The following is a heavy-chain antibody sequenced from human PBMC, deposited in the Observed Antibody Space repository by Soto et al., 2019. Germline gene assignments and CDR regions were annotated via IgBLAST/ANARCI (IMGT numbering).Heavy chain of an antibody. CDR1: GFSFSTYG. CDR2: VSGGRGTT. D-gene: IGHD1-1*01. CDR3: AKWNGDGDH. J-gene: IGHJ4*02. V-gene: IGHV3-23*01. Sequence: EVQLLESGGGLVQPGGSLRLSWAVSGFSFSTYGVTWVRQAPGKGLVLVSGVSGGRGTTHYADSVKGRFTITGDTSKNTVYRQMNSVRVEDTAVYYCAKWNGDGDHWGQGTLVTVS.